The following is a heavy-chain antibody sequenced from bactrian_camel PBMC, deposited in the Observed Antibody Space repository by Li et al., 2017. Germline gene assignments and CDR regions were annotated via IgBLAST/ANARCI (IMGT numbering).Heavy chain of an antibody. CDR3: AADVLLSPIEFNMIRTANY. V-gene: IGHV3S53*01. Sequence: HVQLVESGGGSVQAGGSLRLSCKASGFTHYCMAWFRQVPGKEREGVAALSGTAISYDDSVKGRFTLSKDNAKNTLYLQMNSLKPEDTAMYYCAADVLLSPIEFNMIRTANYWGQGTQVTVS. CDR2: LSGTAI. J-gene: IGHJ4*01. CDR1: GFTHYC. D-gene: IGHD3*01.